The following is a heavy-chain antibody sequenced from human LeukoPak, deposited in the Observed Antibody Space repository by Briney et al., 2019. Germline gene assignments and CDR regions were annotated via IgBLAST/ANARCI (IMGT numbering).Heavy chain of an antibody. CDR2: IYTSGST. J-gene: IGHJ6*03. CDR1: GYSISSGYY. Sequence: RPSETLSLTCTVSGYSISSGYYWSWIRQPAGKGLEWIGRIYTSGSTNYNPSLKSRVTISVDTSKNQFSLKLSSVTAADTAVYYCARDAGYSYGLYYYYMDVWGKGTTVTISS. D-gene: IGHD5-18*01. V-gene: IGHV4-61*02. CDR3: ARDAGYSYGLYYYYMDV.